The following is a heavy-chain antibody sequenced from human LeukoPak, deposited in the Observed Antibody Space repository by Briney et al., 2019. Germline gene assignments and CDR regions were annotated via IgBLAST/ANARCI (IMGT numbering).Heavy chain of an antibody. J-gene: IGHJ4*02. D-gene: IGHD3-9*01. CDR2: ISSSGSTI. V-gene: IGHV3-11*01. CDR3: ARVRYFDWFLDY. CDR1: GFSLSKYW. Sequence: GGSLRLSCEASGFSLSKYWMSWIRQAPGKGLEWVSYISSSGSTIYYADSVKGRFTISRDNAKNSLYLQMNSLRAEDTAVYYCARVRYFDWFLDYWGQGTLVTVSS.